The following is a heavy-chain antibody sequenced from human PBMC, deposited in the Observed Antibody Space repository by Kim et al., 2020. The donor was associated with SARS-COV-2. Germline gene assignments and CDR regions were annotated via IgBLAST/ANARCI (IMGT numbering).Heavy chain of an antibody. CDR1: GFTFTSYV. V-gene: IGHV3-64D*06. J-gene: IGHJ5*01. CDR2: ITANGDTP. CDR3: VKSGCAGACGNWFDT. D-gene: IGHD2-21*02. Sequence: GGSLRLSCSASGFTFTSYVMHWVRQAPGKGLEYVSVITANGDTPYYADSVKGRFTISRDNSKSTVYLQMNSLRAEDTAVYYCVKSGCAGACGNWFDTWGQGALVTVSS.